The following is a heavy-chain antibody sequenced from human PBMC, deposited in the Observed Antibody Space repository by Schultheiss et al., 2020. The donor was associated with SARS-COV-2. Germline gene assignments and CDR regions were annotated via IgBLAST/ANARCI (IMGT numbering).Heavy chain of an antibody. V-gene: IGHV3-23*01. CDR1: EFTFSTHA. Sequence: GGSLRLSCAASEFTFSTHAMTWVRQAPGKGLEWVSAISGSGGSTYYADSVKGRFTISRDNSKNTLYLQMNSLRAEDTAVYYCAKDFSLSGSSTSSYYYYGMDVWGQGTTVTVSS. CDR2: ISGSGGST. D-gene: IGHD2-2*01. CDR3: AKDFSLSGSSTSSYYYYGMDV. J-gene: IGHJ6*02.